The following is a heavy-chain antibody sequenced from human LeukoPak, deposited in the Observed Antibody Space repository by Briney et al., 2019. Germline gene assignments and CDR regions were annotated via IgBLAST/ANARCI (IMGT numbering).Heavy chain of an antibody. CDR2: INWNGGST. D-gene: IGHD6-13*01. J-gene: IGHJ1*01. Sequence: PGRSERLLQAVCGFTYDDYGMSWVRQAPGKGLEWVFGINWNGGSTGYADSVKGRFTISRDNAKNSLYLQMNSLRAEDTALYYCARDSSSWYVSEHWGQGTLVTVSS. V-gene: IGHV3-20*03. CDR1: GFTYDDYG. CDR3: ARDSSSWYVSEH.